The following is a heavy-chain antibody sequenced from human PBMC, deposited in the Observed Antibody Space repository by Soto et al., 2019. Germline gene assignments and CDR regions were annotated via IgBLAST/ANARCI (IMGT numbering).Heavy chain of an antibody. J-gene: IGHJ4*02. Sequence: GVSLRLSCAASGFTVSSNYMSWVRQAPGKGLGWVSVIYSGGSTYYADSVKGRFTISRDNSKNTLFLQMNSLRAEDTAVYYCARNYYNTSAYRHWGQGALVTVSS. CDR1: GFTVSSNY. D-gene: IGHD3-22*01. CDR3: ARNYYNTSAYRH. V-gene: IGHV3-66*01. CDR2: IYSGGST.